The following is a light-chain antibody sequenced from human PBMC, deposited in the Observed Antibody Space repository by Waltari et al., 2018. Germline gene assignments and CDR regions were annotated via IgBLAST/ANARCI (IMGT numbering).Light chain of an antibody. CDR1: RSDVRSYRV. Sequence: QSALTQPASVSGSPGQSLTISCTATRSDVRSYRVVSWYHQHHGKTPKLMIYGGSQRPSGISIRFSGSKSGNTASLTISGLRAEDEADYYCCSYAGSSPHVVFGGGTKLTVL. CDR2: GGS. J-gene: IGLJ2*01. V-gene: IGLV2-23*01. CDR3: CSYAGSSPHVV.